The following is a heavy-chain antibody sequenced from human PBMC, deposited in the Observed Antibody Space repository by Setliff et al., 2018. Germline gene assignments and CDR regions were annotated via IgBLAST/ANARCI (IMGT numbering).Heavy chain of an antibody. J-gene: IGHJ4*02. CDR1: GDSISSTYH. D-gene: IGHD2-2*01. V-gene: IGHV4-38-2*02. CDR2: IYHSGST. CDR3: AREQYQLLFLTARGEFDY. Sequence: PSETLSLTCNVSGDSISSTYHWGWIRQSPGKGLEWIGTIYHSGSTNYNPSLKSRVTISVDTSKNQFSLKLSSVTAADTAVYYCAREQYQLLFLTARGEFDYWGQGTLVTVSS.